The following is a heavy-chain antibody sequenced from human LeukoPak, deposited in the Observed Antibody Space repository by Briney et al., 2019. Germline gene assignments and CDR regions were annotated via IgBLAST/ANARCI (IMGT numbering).Heavy chain of an antibody. D-gene: IGHD3-16*01. CDR1: GFTFSSYG. CDR3: AKGGVRAFDL. J-gene: IGHJ3*01. CDR2: ISYDGSNK. Sequence: PGRSLRLSCAASGFTFSSYGMHWVRQAPGKGLEWVAVISYDGSNKYYADSVKGRFTISGDNSKNTLYLQMNSPRAEDTALYYCAKGGVRAFDLWGQGTMVTVSS. V-gene: IGHV3-30*18.